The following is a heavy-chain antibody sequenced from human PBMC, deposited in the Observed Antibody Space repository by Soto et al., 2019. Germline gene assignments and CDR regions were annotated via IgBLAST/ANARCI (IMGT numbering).Heavy chain of an antibody. CDR2: IYSGGST. D-gene: IGHD6-19*01. J-gene: IGHJ3*02. CDR3: AGNGYSSGWYPGENAFDI. Sequence: GGSLRLSCAASGFTVSSNYMSWVRQAPGKGLEWVSVIYSGGSTYYAESVKGRFTISRDNTKNTLYLQMNSLRAEDTAVYYCAGNGYSSGWYPGENAFDIWGQGTMVTVSS. CDR1: GFTVSSNY. V-gene: IGHV3-66*01.